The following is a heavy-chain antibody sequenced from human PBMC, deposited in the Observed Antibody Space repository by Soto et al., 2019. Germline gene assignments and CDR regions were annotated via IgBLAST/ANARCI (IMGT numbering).Heavy chain of an antibody. Sequence: QMQLQESGPVLVKPSETLSLTCTVSGGSISSYYWSWIRKPAGKGLEWIGRIYISGSTNYNPSLKRRVTMSVDTSKKQFSLKLSSVTAADTAVYYCAKSGGYSSGWYYFDYWGQGPLVTVSS. CDR2: IYISGST. CDR3: AKSGGYSSGWYYFDY. V-gene: IGHV4-4*07. J-gene: IGHJ4*02. CDR1: GGSISSYY. D-gene: IGHD6-19*01.